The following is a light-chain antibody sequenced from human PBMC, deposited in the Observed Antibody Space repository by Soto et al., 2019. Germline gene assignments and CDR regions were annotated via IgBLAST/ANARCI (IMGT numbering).Light chain of an antibody. Sequence: DIQMTQSPSSLSASVGDRVTITCRSSQTINNYLNWYLQRPGKAPVLLIYSTSTLQSGAPSRFSGRGSGTDFNLTISNLQPEDFATYYCQQFYGAPQTFGQGTKVDIK. CDR3: QQFYGAPQT. CDR1: QTINNY. CDR2: STS. V-gene: IGKV1-39*01. J-gene: IGKJ1*01.